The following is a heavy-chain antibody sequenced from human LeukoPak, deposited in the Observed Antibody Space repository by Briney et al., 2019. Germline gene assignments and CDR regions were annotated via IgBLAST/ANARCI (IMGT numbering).Heavy chain of an antibody. Sequence: ASVKVSCKASGYTFTSYYMHWVRQAPGQGLEWMGIINPSGGSTSYAQKFQGRVTMTRDMSTSTVYMELSSLRSEDTAVYYCARVIAALGGYYYYYMDVWGKGTTVTVSS. D-gene: IGHD6-6*01. CDR2: INPSGGST. CDR1: GYTFTSYY. V-gene: IGHV1-46*01. CDR3: ARVIAALGGYYYYYMDV. J-gene: IGHJ6*03.